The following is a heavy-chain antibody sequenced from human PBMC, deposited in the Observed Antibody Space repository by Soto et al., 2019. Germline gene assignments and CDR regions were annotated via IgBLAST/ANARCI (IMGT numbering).Heavy chain of an antibody. V-gene: IGHV3-48*03. D-gene: IGHD3-10*01. J-gene: IGHJ4*02. CDR1: GFTFNTSE. CDR2: ISFRGTSK. CDR3: ATRGPASSFDC. Sequence: EVQLVESGGGLVQPGGSLRLSCAASGFTFNTSEMNWVRQAPGKGLEWVSYISFRGTSKYYADSVKGRFTISRDNARNLLYLQMNRLRVEDTAVYYCATRGPASSFDCWGQGTLVTVSS.